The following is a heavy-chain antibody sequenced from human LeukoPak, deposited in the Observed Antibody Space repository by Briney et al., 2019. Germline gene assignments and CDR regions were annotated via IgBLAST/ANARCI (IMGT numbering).Heavy chain of an antibody. CDR3: ARGSRGAYSLGP. D-gene: IGHD3-16*01. V-gene: IGHV4-34*01. J-gene: IGHJ5*02. CDR1: GGSFSGYY. CDR2: INHSGST. Sequence: PSETLSLTCAVYGGSFSGYYWSWIRQPPGKGLEWIGEINHSGSTNYNPSLKSRVAISVDTSKNQFSLKLSSVTAADTAVYYCARGSRGAYSLGPWGQGTLVTVSS.